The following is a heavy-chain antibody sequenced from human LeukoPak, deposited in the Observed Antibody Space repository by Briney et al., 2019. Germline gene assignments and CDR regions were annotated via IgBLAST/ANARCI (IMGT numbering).Heavy chain of an antibody. V-gene: IGHV3-43*02. CDR3: AKAGSGWMPALPPAA. Sequence: AGGSLRLSCAASGFTFDDYAMHWVRQAPGKGLEWVSLISGDGGSTYYADSVKGRFTISRDNSKNSLYLQMNSLRTEDTALYYSAKAGSGWMPALPPAAWGQGTLVTVSS. CDR1: GFTFDDYA. CDR2: ISGDGGST. D-gene: IGHD6-25*01. J-gene: IGHJ5*02.